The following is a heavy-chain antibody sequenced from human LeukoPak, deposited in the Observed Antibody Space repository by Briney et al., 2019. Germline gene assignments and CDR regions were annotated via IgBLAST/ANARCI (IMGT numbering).Heavy chain of an antibody. CDR3: AGQRDVFTAMVTNDY. Sequence: SGTLSLTCAVSGGSISSSNWWTWVRQPPGKGLEWIGQIYHSGSTNYNPSLKSRVTISVDTSKNQFSLKLSSVTAAGTAVYYCAGQRDVFTAMVTNDYWGQGTLVTVSS. J-gene: IGHJ4*02. D-gene: IGHD5-18*01. CDR1: GGSISSSNW. CDR2: IYHSGST. V-gene: IGHV4-4*02.